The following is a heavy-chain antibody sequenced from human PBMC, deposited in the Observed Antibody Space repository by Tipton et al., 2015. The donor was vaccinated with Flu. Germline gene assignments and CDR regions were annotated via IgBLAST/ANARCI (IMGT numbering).Heavy chain of an antibody. CDR3: TRGGVAGHYWYFDL. CDR1: GFTFRNYC. Sequence: SLRLSCAASGFTFRNYCMSWVRQAPGKGLEWVSVIGGSGAATYYADSVKGRFTISRDNSKSIAYLQMNSLKTEDTAVYYCTRGGVAGHYWYFDLWGRGTLVIVSS. J-gene: IGHJ2*01. V-gene: IGHV3-23*01. CDR2: IGGSGAAT. D-gene: IGHD6-19*01.